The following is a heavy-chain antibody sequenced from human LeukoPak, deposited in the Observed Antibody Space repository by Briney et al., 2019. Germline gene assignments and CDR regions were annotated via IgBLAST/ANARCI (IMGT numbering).Heavy chain of an antibody. Sequence: SETLSLTCAVSGYSISSGYYWGWIRQPPGKGLEWIGSIYHSGSTYYNPSLKSRVTISVDTSKNQFSLKLSSVTAADTAVHYCARHGTGEFDPWGQGTLVTVSS. CDR2: IYHSGST. CDR1: GYSISSGYY. V-gene: IGHV4-38-2*01. D-gene: IGHD7-27*01. J-gene: IGHJ5*02. CDR3: ARHGTGEFDP.